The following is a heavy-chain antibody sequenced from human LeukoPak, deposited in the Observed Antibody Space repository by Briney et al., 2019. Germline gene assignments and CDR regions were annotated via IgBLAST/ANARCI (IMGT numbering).Heavy chain of an antibody. Sequence: GGSLRLSCTASGFTFGDYAMTWVRQAPGKGLEWVGFIRSKAYGGTTEYAASVKGRFTISRDDSKTIAYLQMNSLKTEDTAVYYCTRDPTPYYWGQGTLVTVSS. CDR2: IRSKAYGGTT. V-gene: IGHV3-49*04. J-gene: IGHJ4*02. CDR3: TRDPTPYY. CDR1: GFTFGDYA. D-gene: IGHD2-15*01.